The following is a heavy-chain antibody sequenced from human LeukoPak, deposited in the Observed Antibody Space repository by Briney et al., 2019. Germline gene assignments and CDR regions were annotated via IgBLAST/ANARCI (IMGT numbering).Heavy chain of an antibody. Sequence: GGSLRLSCAASGFTFSDSYMSWIRQSPGKGLEWISHISSSGETIYYPATMKGRFTISRDNAKNSLYLHINSLSAEDTAVYYCARNLPVRNDGWPLFDYWGQGTLVTVSS. CDR3: ARNLPVRNDGWPLFDY. D-gene: IGHD1-1*01. J-gene: IGHJ4*02. V-gene: IGHV3-11*01. CDR1: GFTFSDSY. CDR2: ISSSGETI.